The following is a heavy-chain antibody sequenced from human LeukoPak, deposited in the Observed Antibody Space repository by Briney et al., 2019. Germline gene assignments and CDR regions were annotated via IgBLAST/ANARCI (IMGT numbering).Heavy chain of an antibody. CDR3: ARRSDSSGYYYVKAFDY. CDR1: GYSFTSYW. J-gene: IGHJ4*02. CDR2: IYPGDPDT. V-gene: IGHV5-51*01. D-gene: IGHD3-22*01. Sequence: GESLKISCKGSGYSFTSYWIGWVRQMPGKGLEWMGIIYPGDPDTRYSPSFQGQGTISADKSISTAYLQWSSLKASDTAMYYCARRSDSSGYYYVKAFDYWGQGTLVTVSS.